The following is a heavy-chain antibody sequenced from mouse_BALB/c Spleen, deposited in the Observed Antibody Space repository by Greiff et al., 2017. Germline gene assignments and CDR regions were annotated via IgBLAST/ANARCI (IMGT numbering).Heavy chain of an antibody. D-gene: IGHD1-1*01. CDR3: ASDGSSLYYFDY. V-gene: IGHV1-69*01. Sequence: QVQLQQPGAELVMPGASVKMSCKASGYTFTDYWMHWVKQRPGQGLEWIGAIDTSDSYTSYNQKFKGKATLTVDESSSTAYMQLSSLTSEDSAVYYCASDGSSLYYFDYWGQGTTLTVSS. CDR1: GYTFTDYW. CDR2: IDTSDSYT. J-gene: IGHJ2*01.